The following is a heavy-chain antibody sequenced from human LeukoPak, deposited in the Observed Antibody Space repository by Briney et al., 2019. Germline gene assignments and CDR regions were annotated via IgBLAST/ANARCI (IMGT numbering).Heavy chain of an antibody. V-gene: IGHV5-51*01. CDR2: IYPGDSDT. Sequence: PGESLKISCKGSGYSFTSYWIGWMRQMPGKGLEWMGIIYPGDSDTRYSPSFQGQVTISADKSISTAYLQWSSLKASDTAMYYCARLYYDFWSGAGAPYYFDYWGQGTLVTVSS. CDR3: ARLYYDFWSGAGAPYYFDY. J-gene: IGHJ4*02. D-gene: IGHD3-3*01. CDR1: GYSFTSYW.